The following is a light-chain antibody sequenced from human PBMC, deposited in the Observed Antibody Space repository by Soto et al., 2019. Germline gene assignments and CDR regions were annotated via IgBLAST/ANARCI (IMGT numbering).Light chain of an antibody. J-gene: IGKJ3*01. CDR1: QSVLYSSNNKNY. CDR3: QQYYTTPFT. Sequence: DIVMTQSPDSLAVSLGERATINCKSSQSVLYSSNNKNYLAWYQQKPGRPPKLLIYWASTRESGVPDRFSGSGSATDFTLTISSLQAEDVAVYYCQQYYTTPFTFGPGTKVDIK. CDR2: WAS. V-gene: IGKV4-1*01.